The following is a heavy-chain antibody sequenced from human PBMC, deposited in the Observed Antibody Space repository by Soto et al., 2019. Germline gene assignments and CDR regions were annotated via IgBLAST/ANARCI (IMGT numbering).Heavy chain of an antibody. Sequence: SVKVSFKDSRGTYSSYAVSWVRQAPGQGLEWMGGIIPIFGTANYAQKFQGRVTITADESTSTAYMELSSLRSEDTAVYYCVVLVHFDYWGQGTLVT. V-gene: IGHV1-69*13. CDR1: RGTYSSYA. CDR3: VVLVHFDY. J-gene: IGHJ4*02. CDR2: IIPIFGTA. D-gene: IGHD6-13*01.